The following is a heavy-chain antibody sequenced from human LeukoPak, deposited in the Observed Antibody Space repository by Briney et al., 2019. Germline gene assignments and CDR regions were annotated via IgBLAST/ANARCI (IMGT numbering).Heavy chain of an antibody. CDR2: IIPIFGTA. CDR3: ARAYQWLARGNYYYMDV. CDR1: GGTFSSYA. Sequence: ASVKVSCKASGGTFSSYAISWVRQAPGQGLEWMGGIIPIFGTANYAQKFQGRVTITTDESTSTAYMELSSLRSEDTAVYYCARAYQWLARGNYYYMDVWGKGTTVTVSS. D-gene: IGHD6-19*01. J-gene: IGHJ6*03. V-gene: IGHV1-69*05.